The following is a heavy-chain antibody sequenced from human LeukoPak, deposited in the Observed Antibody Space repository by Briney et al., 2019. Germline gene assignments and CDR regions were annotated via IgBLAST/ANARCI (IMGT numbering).Heavy chain of an antibody. V-gene: IGHV3-33*06. CDR2: IWYDGSNK. Sequence: PGRSLRLSCAASGFTFSSYGMHWVRQAPGKGLEWVAVIWYDGSNKYYADSVKGRFTISRDNSKNTLYLQMNSLRAEDTAVYYCAKSYYDFWSGYYTGAALDIWGQGTMVTVSS. J-gene: IGHJ3*02. CDR1: GFTFSSYG. D-gene: IGHD3-3*01. CDR3: AKSYYDFWSGYYTGAALDI.